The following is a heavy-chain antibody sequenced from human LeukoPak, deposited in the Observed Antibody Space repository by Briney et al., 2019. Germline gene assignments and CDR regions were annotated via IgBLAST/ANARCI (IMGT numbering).Heavy chain of an antibody. CDR1: GFTFSSYG. D-gene: IGHD2-15*01. CDR2: ISYDGSNK. J-gene: IGHJ4*02. Sequence: PGRSLRLSCAASGFTFSSYGMHWVRQAPGKGLEWVAVISYDGSNKYYADSVKGRFTISRDNSKNTLYLQMNSLRAEDTAVYYCARAIAVVGFDYWGQGTLVTVSS. V-gene: IGHV3-30*03. CDR3: ARAIAVVGFDY.